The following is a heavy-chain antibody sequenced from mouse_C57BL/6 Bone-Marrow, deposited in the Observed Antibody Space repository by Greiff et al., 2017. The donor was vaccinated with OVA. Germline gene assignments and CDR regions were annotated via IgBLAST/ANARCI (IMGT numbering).Heavy chain of an antibody. V-gene: IGHV14-3*01. CDR2: IDPANGNT. CDR3: ARGYYGSSPRAMDY. Sequence: ESVAELVRPGASVKLSCTASGFNIKNTYMHWVKQRPEQGLEWIGRIDPANGNTKYAPKFQGKATITADTSSNTAYLQLSSLTSEDTAIYYCARGYYGSSPRAMDYWGQGTSVTVSS. J-gene: IGHJ4*01. D-gene: IGHD1-1*01. CDR1: GFNIKNTY.